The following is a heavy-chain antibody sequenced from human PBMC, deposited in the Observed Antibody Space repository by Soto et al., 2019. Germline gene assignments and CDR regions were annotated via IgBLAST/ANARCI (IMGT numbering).Heavy chain of an antibody. J-gene: IGHJ4*02. CDR1: DGFISSSNY. CDR3: VRHGGRLFDY. Sequence: QVQLQESGPGLVKPSGTLSLTCAVSDGFISSSNYWSWVRQPPGKGLEWIGQVYHNGGPSYNPSLRRRVTMSIDKSKNQFSLNLSAVTAADTGVYFCVRHGGRLFDYWGPGHLVTVSS. V-gene: IGHV4-4*02. D-gene: IGHD2-15*01. CDR2: VYHNGGP.